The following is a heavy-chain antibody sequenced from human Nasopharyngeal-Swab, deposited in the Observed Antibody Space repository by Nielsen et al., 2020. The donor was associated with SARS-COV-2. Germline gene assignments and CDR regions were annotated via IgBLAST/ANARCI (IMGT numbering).Heavy chain of an antibody. J-gene: IGHJ6*02. V-gene: IGHV3-11*04. CDR2: ISSSGSTI. CDR1: GFTFSDYY. CDR3: ARVSWSDYDFWSGYYKLSYYYGMDV. D-gene: IGHD3-3*01. Sequence: GGSLRLSCAASGFTFSDYYMSWIRQAPGKGLEWVSYISSSGSTIYYADSVKGRFTISRDNAKNSLYLQMNSLRAEDTAVYYCARVSWSDYDFWSGYYKLSYYYGMDVWGQGTTVTVSS.